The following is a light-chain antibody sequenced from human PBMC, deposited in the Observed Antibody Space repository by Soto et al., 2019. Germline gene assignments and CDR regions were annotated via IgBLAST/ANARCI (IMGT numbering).Light chain of an antibody. V-gene: IGLV2-14*01. CDR1: SSDVGGYNY. J-gene: IGLJ2*01. CDR3: SSDIRNSNLV. CDR2: EVK. Sequence: QSVLTQPASVSGSPGQSITISCTGTSSDVGGYNYVSWYQQHADKAPKLMIYEVKNRPSGVSNRFSGSKSGNTASLTISGLQAEDEADYYCSSDIRNSNLVFGGGTKVTVL.